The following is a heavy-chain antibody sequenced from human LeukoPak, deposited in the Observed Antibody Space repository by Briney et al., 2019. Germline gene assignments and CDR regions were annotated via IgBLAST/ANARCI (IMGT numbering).Heavy chain of an antibody. CDR3: ANCPYSSSWYRYFQH. J-gene: IGHJ1*01. CDR1: GYTFTSYG. V-gene: IGHV1-18*01. CDR2: ISAYNGNT. Sequence: GASVKVSCKASGYTFTSYGISWVRQAPGQGLEWMGWISAYNGNTNYAQKLQGRVTMTTDTSTSTAYMELRSLRSDDTAVYYCANCPYSSSWYRYFQHWGQGTLVTVSS. D-gene: IGHD6-13*01.